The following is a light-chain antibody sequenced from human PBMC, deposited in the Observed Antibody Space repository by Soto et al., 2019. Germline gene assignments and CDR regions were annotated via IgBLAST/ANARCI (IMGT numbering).Light chain of an antibody. Sequence: EIVMTQSPDTLSVSPGERATLSCSASQGISMKAGWYQQKPGQAPRLLIYGASNRATGVPARFSGSGSGTEFTLTINSLQSEDSAVYDCQEYNTWRQISFGQGTRLEIK. CDR2: GAS. CDR3: QEYNTWRQIS. CDR1: QGISMK. J-gene: IGKJ5*01. V-gene: IGKV3-15*01.